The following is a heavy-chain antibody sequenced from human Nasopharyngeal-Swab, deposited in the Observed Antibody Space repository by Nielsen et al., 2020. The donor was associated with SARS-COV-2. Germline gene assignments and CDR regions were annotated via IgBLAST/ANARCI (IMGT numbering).Heavy chain of an antibody. CDR1: GYTFTTYS. J-gene: IGHJ3*02. CDR3: ARGRVADGAFDI. D-gene: IGHD3-3*01. Sequence: ASVKVSCKASGYTFTTYSISWVRQAPGQGLEWMGWISTYNGQTDYAQRLQGRVTMTTDTSTGTAYMALRTLKSDDTAVYYRARGRVADGAFDIWGQGTMVTVSS. V-gene: IGHV1-18*01. CDR2: ISTYNGQT.